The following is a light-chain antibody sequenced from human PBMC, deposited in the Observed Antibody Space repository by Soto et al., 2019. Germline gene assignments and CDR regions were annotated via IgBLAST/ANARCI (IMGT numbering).Light chain of an antibody. Sequence: DIQMTQSPSTLSASVGDRVTITCRAIQSISSWLAWYQQKPGKAPKLLIYKASSLESGVPSRFSGSGYGTEFTLTISSLQPDDFATYYCQQYNSYSPYTFGQGTKLEIK. CDR3: QQYNSYSPYT. J-gene: IGKJ2*01. CDR2: KAS. V-gene: IGKV1-5*03. CDR1: QSISSW.